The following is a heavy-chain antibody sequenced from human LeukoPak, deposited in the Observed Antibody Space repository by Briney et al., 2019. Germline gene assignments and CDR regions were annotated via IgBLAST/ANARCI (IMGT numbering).Heavy chain of an antibody. D-gene: IGHD6-13*01. CDR3: ARDHCSRNDH. CDR2: ISSSSSTI. Sequence: GGSLRLSCVASGFTFSTYSMTWVRQAPGKGLEWVSYISSSSSTIYYTGSVKGQFTISRDNAKNSVYLHMNSLRDEDTAVYYCARDHCSRNDHWGQGTLVTVSS. J-gene: IGHJ4*02. CDR1: GFTFSTYS. V-gene: IGHV3-48*02.